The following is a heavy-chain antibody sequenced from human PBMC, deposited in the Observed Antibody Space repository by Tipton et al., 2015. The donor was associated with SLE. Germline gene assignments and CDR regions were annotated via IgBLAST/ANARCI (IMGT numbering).Heavy chain of an antibody. CDR3: ARDCPAATCYYYYMDV. V-gene: IGHV3-48*01. CDR1: GFTLSPYG. J-gene: IGHJ6*03. D-gene: IGHD2-2*01. Sequence: LSLTCAASGFTLSPYGMNWVRQAPGKGLEWVSYISSSSSTIYYADSVKGRFTISRDNAKNSLYLQMNSLRAEDTAVYYCARDCPAATCYYYYMDVWGKGTTVTVSS. CDR2: ISSSSSTI.